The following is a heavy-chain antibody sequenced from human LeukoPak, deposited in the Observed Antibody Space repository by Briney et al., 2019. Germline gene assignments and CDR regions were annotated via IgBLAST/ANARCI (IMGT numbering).Heavy chain of an antibody. CDR1: GFTFSSYA. Sequence: GGSLRLSCAASGFTFSSYAMSWVRQAPGKGLEWVSAISGSGGSTYYADSVKGRFTISRDNSKNTLYLQMNSLRAEDTAVYYGSGYYYDSSGHYYNYWGQGTLVTVSS. CDR3: SGYYYDSSGHYYNY. V-gene: IGHV3-23*01. CDR2: ISGSGGST. D-gene: IGHD3-22*01. J-gene: IGHJ4*02.